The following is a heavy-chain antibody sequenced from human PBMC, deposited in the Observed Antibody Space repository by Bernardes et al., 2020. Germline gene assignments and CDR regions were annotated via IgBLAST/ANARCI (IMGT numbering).Heavy chain of an antibody. Sequence: GGSLRLSCAASGFTFSNSCMSWVRQAPGKGLEWVCRIKSKTDGWTTDYAAPVIGIFTISRDYSKHTLYLQMNSLKTEDTAEYYCTTGLTVLDAFDVWGQGKWVSVS. J-gene: IGHJ3*01. CDR2: IKSKTDGWTT. D-gene: IGHD4-17*01. CDR3: TTGLTVLDAFDV. V-gene: IGHV3-15*01. CDR1: GFTFSNSC.